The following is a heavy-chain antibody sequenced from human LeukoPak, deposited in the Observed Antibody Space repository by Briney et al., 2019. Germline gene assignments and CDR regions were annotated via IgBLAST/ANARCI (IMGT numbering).Heavy chain of an antibody. J-gene: IGHJ6*03. D-gene: IGHD6-6*01. V-gene: IGHV3-21*01. Sequence: GGSLRLSCAASGFTFSSYSMNWVRQAPGKGLEWVSSISSSSSYIYYADSVKGRFTISRDNAKNSLYLQMNSLRAEDTAVYYCARVFRIAAPPYYYYYMDVWGKGTTVTVSS. CDR2: ISSSSSYI. CDR1: GFTFSSYS. CDR3: ARVFRIAAPPYYYYYMDV.